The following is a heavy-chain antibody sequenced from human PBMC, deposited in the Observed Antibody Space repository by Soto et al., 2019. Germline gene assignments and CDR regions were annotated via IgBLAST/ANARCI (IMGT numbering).Heavy chain of an antibody. V-gene: IGHV3-23*01. Sequence: EVQLLESGGGLVQPGGSLRLSCAASGFTFRSYAMNWVRQAPGKGLEWVSAISGSGGSTYYAASVKGRFTISRDDSKSTLSLQINTLRAEDTAFYYCARDPAAVYGGYDSYYYNCMDVWGKGPTVIVSS. J-gene: IGHJ6*03. CDR3: ARDPAAVYGGYDSYYYNCMDV. CDR2: ISGSGGST. D-gene: IGHD4-17*01. CDR1: GFTFRSYA.